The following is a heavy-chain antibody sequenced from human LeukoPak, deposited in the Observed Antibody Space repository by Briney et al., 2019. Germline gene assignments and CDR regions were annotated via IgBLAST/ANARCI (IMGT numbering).Heavy chain of an antibody. CDR2: ISWNSGSI. CDR3: AKAIDGIAVACAFDI. J-gene: IGHJ3*02. D-gene: IGHD6-19*01. Sequence: GGSLRLSCAASGFTFDDYAMHWVRQAPGKGLEWVSGISWNSGSIGYADSVKGRFTISRDNAKNSLYLQMNSLRAEDTALYYCAKAIDGIAVACAFDIWGQGTMVTVSS. CDR1: GFTFDDYA. V-gene: IGHV3-9*01.